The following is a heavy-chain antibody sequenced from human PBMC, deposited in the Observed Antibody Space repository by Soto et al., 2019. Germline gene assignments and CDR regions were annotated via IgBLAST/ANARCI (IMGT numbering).Heavy chain of an antibody. J-gene: IGHJ4*02. CDR2: ISGSGGST. D-gene: IGHD2-15*01. Sequence: GWSLRLSCAASGFTFSSYAMSWVRQAPGKGLEWVSAISGSGGSTYYADSVKGRFTISRDNSKNTLYLQMNSLRAEDTAVYYCAKDQARFYCSGGSCYTDYWGQGTLVTVSS. CDR1: GFTFSSYA. CDR3: AKDQARFYCSGGSCYTDY. V-gene: IGHV3-23*01.